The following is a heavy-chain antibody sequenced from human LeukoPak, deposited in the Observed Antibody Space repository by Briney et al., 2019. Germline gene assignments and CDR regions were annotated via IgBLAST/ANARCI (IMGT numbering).Heavy chain of an antibody. J-gene: IGHJ3*02. Sequence: SETLSLTCTVSGGSIGSSSYYWGWIRQPPGKGLEWIGSIYYSGSTYYNPSLKSRVTISVDTSKNQFSLKLSSVTAADTAVYYCARHSVPSDAFDIWGQGTMVTVSS. CDR3: ARHSVPSDAFDI. CDR2: IYYSGST. V-gene: IGHV4-39*01. D-gene: IGHD2-2*01. CDR1: GGSIGSSSYY.